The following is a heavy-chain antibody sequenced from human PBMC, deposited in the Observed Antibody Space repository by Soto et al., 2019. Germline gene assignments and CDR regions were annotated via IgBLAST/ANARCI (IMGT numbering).Heavy chain of an antibody. J-gene: IGHJ4*02. Sequence: GGSLRLSCAASGFTFSRYGMHWVRQATGKGLEWVEVIWYDGSNKYYADSVKGRFTISRDNSKNTLYLQMNSLRAEDTAVYYCARDQPVLLWFLESTSFDYWGQGTLVTVSA. CDR3: ARDQPVLLWFLESTSFDY. CDR1: GFTFSRYG. D-gene: IGHD3-10*01. CDR2: IWYDGSNK. V-gene: IGHV3-33*01.